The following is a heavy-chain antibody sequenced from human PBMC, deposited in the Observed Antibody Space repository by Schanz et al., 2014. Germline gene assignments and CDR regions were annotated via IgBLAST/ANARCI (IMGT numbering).Heavy chain of an antibody. CDR3: ARDDGLSSG. Sequence: QGQLVESGGEVKKPGASVKVSCKASGYIFIGYFIHWVRQAPGQGLEWMGWINPGSGDTKYSPKFPGRVTMTRATSITTAYMELNRLTYDDTAVYYCARDDGLSSGWGQGTLVTVSS. CDR1: GYIFIGYF. CDR2: INPGSGDT. V-gene: IGHV1-2*02. D-gene: IGHD6-19*01. J-gene: IGHJ4*02.